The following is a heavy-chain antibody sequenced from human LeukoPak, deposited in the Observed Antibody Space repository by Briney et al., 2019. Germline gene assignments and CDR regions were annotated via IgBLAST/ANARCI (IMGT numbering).Heavy chain of an antibody. J-gene: IGHJ6*02. V-gene: IGHV3-15*01. CDR3: TTGVRDPQYGMDV. CDR2: IKSNTDGGTT. Sequence: GGSLRLSCAASGFTFSNAWMSWVRQAPGKGLEWVGRIKSNTDGGTTDYAAPVKGRFTISRDDSKNTLYLQMNSLKTEDTAVYYCTTGVRDPQYGMDVWGQGTTVTVSS. D-gene: IGHD2-21*02. CDR1: GFTFSNAW.